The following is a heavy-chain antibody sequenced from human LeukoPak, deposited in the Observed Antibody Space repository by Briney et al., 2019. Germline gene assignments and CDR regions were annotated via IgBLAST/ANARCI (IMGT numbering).Heavy chain of an antibody. CDR1: GASMSRGPYF. J-gene: IGHJ5*02. CDR3: ARSPYRTSWYFYGDRFDP. V-gene: IGHV4-39*07. CDR2: ISSGGKS. Sequence: SETLSLTCTVSGASMSRGPYFWRWIRQSPGKGLEWIGSISSGGKSYYNPSLKSRVSLSEDMSKNQFSLKLKSVTAVDSAVYYCARSPYRTSWYFYGDRFDPLGQGALVTVSS. D-gene: IGHD6-13*01.